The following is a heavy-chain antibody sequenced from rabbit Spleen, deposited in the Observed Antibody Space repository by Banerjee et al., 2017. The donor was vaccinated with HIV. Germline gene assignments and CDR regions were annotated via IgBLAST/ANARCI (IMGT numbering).Heavy chain of an antibody. D-gene: IGHD1-1*01. CDR2: IDLVFGST. J-gene: IGHJ4*01. CDR1: GFSFSYRDV. V-gene: IGHV1S47*01. Sequence: EESGGDLVQPEGSLTLTCKASGFSFSYRDVMCWVRQAPGKGLEWIGYIDLVFGSTYYANWVNGRFTISSHNAQNTLYLQLNSLTAADTATYFCVRGASSSGYYSLWGPGTLVTVS. CDR3: VRGASSSGYYSL.